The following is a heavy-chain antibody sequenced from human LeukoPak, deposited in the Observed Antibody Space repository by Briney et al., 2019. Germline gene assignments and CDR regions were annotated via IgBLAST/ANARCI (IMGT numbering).Heavy chain of an antibody. CDR3: AREDQGGYCEFDY. J-gene: IGHJ4*02. V-gene: IGHV1-2*02. Sequence: GASVKVSCKASGYTFTGYYMHWVRQAPRQGLEWMGWINPNSGGTNYAQKFQGRVTMTRDTSISTAYMELSRLRSDDTAVYYCAREDQGGYCEFDYWGQGTLVTVSS. CDR1: GYTFTGYY. CDR2: INPNSGGT. D-gene: IGHD3-10*01.